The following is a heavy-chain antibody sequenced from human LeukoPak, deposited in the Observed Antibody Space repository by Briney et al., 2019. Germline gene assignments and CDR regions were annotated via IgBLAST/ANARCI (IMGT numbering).Heavy chain of an antibody. J-gene: IGHJ4*02. CDR1: GGSISSYY. CDR3: ATLNYYGSGSYEDY. Sequence: NPSETLSLTCTVSGGSISSYYWSWIRQPPGQGLEWIGYIYYSGRTNYNPSLKSRVTISVDTSKNQFSLKLSSVTAADTAVYYCATLNYYGSGSYEDYWGQGTLVTVSS. CDR2: IYYSGRT. V-gene: IGHV4-59*08. D-gene: IGHD3-10*01.